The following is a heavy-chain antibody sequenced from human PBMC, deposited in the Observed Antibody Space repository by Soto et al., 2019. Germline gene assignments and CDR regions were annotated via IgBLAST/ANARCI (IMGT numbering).Heavy chain of an antibody. CDR1: GDSVSSNSGG. D-gene: IGHD6-13*01. J-gene: IGHJ6*02. Sequence: QVQLQQSGPGLVKPSQTLSLTCAISGDSVSSNSGGWNWIRQSPSRGLEWLGRTYYRSKWYNDYAVSVKSRITLNPGTSKNQFSLQLNSVTPEDTAVYYCARAGSSWYGGMDVWGQGTTVTVSS. CDR3: ARAGSSWYGGMDV. CDR2: TYYRSKWYN. V-gene: IGHV6-1*01.